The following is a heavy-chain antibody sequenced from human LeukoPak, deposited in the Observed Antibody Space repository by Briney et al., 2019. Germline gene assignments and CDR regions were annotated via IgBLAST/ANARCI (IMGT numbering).Heavy chain of an antibody. CDR2: ISSSSYI. V-gene: IGHV3-21*01. J-gene: IGHJ4*02. CDR1: GFTFSSYS. D-gene: IGHD1-26*01. Sequence: GGSLRLSCAASGFTFSSYSMNWVRQAPGKGLEWVSSISSSSYIYYADSVKGRFTISRDNAKNSLYLQMNSLRAEDTAVYYCARDGTGEYYLDYWGQGTLATVSP. CDR3: ARDGTGEYYLDY.